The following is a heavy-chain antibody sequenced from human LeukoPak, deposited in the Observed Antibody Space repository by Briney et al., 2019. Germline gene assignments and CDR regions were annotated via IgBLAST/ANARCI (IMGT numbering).Heavy chain of an antibody. Sequence: GGSLRLSCAASGFTFEDYGMHWVRQTPGKGLGWVSGISWDSSKIDYADSVKGRFTISRDNAKNSLYLQMNSLRVEDTALYYCAKDLLWADYFGSGSYLDYWGQGILVIVSS. V-gene: IGHV3-9*01. D-gene: IGHD3-10*01. J-gene: IGHJ4*02. CDR3: AKDLLWADYFGSGSYLDY. CDR1: GFTFEDYG. CDR2: ISWDSSKI.